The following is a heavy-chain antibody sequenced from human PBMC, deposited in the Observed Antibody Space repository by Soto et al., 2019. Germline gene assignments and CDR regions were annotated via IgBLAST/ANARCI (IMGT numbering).Heavy chain of an antibody. CDR2: INHSGST. V-gene: IGHV4-39*07. CDR1: GGSISSGGYY. D-gene: IGHD3-10*01. J-gene: IGHJ3*02. CDR3: ARGSWIKQAFDI. Sequence: SETLSLTCTVSGGSISSGGYYWSWIRQPPGKGLEWIGEINHSGSTNYNPSLKSRVTISVDTSKNQFSLKLSSVTAADTAVYYCARGSWIKQAFDIWGQGTMVTVSS.